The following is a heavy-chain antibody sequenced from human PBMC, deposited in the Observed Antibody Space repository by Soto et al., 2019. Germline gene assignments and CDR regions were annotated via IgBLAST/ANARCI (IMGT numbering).Heavy chain of an antibody. CDR2: INPNSGGT. D-gene: IGHD1-26*01. J-gene: IGHJ4*01. CDR1: GYTFTGYY. Sequence: ASVKVSCKASGYTFTGYYMHWVGQAPGQGLEWMGWINPNSGGTNYAQKFQGWVTMTRDTSISTAYMELSRLRSDDTAVYYCARDPQSGSPTTFAVWRHGTLVEDSS. V-gene: IGHV1-2*04. CDR3: ARDPQSGSPTTFAV.